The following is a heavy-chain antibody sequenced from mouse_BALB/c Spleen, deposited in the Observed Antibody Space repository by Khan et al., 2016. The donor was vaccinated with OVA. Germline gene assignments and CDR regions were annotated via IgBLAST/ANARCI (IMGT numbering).Heavy chain of an antibody. D-gene: IGHD2-2*01. J-gene: IGHJ4*01. CDR1: GFTFSSFA. Sequence: EVELVESGGGLVKPGGSLKLSCSASGFTFSSFAMSWVRQIPEKRLELVATISTGGHYTFYPDSVKGRFTISSDNARNTLYLQMSRLRSEDTAMYYCARSLVDYYAMDYWGQGTSVTVSS. CDR2: ISTGGHYT. V-gene: IGHV5-9-3*01. CDR3: ARSLVDYYAMDY.